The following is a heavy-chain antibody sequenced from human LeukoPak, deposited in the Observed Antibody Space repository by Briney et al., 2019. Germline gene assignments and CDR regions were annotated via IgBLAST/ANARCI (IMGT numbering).Heavy chain of an antibody. CDR2: IKSKTDGGTT. V-gene: IGHV3-15*01. D-gene: IGHD3-10*01. CDR1: GFTFSSYW. Sequence: GGSLRLSCAASGFTFSSYWMHWVRQAPGKGLEWVGRIKSKTDGGTTDYAAPVKGRFTISRDDSKNTLYLQMNSLKTEDTAVYYCTTDGSGSYYLIDYWGPGTLVTVSS. CDR3: TTDGSGSYYLIDY. J-gene: IGHJ4*02.